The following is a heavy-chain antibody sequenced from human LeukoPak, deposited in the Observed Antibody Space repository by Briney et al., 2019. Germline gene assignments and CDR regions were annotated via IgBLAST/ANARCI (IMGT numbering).Heavy chain of an antibody. D-gene: IGHD6-19*01. CDR2: ISGSGGST. CDR3: AKGRHSGWYPHFFDY. Sequence: GGSLRLSCAASGFTFSSYAMSWVRQAPGKGLEWVSAISGSGGSTYYADSVKGRFTISRDNSKNPLYLQMNSLRAEDTAVYYCAKGRHSGWYPHFFDYWGQGTLVTVSS. V-gene: IGHV3-23*01. CDR1: GFTFSSYA. J-gene: IGHJ4*02.